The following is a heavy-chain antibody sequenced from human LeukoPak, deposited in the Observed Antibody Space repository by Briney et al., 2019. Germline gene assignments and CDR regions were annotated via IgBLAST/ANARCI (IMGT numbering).Heavy chain of an antibody. CDR3: ATDLISFVVTRDY. J-gene: IGHJ4*02. Sequence: SVKVSCKASGGTFSSYAISWVRQAPGQGLEWMGGIIPIFGTANYAQKFQGRVTITTDESTSTAYMELSSLRSEDTAVYYCATDLISFVVTRDYWGQGTLVTVSS. D-gene: IGHD5-12*01. CDR1: GGTFSSYA. CDR2: IIPIFGTA. V-gene: IGHV1-69*05.